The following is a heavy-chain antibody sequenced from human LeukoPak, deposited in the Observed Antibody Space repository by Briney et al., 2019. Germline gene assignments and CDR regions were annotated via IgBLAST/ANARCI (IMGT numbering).Heavy chain of an antibody. V-gene: IGHV4-34*01. CDR2: INHSGST. CDR1: GGSFSGYY. Sequence: SETLSLTCAVYGGSFSGYYWSWIRQPPGKGLEWIGEINHSGSTNYNPSLKSRVTISVDTSKNQFSLKLSSVTAADTAVYYCARLRSRDGFDYWGQGTLVTVSS. J-gene: IGHJ4*02. D-gene: IGHD5-24*01. CDR3: ARLRSRDGFDY.